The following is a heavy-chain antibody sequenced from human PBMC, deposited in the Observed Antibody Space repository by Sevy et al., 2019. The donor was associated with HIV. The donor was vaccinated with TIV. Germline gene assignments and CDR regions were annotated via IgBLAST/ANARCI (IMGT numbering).Heavy chain of an antibody. CDR2: ISGSGGST. Sequence: GGSLRLSCAASGFTFSSYAMSWVRQAPGKGLEWVSAISGSGGSTYYADSVKGRFTISRDNSKNTLYLQMNSLRAEDTDVYYCARTGDSQQLVPYYYYGMDVWGQGTTVTVSS. V-gene: IGHV3-23*01. J-gene: IGHJ6*02. D-gene: IGHD6-13*01. CDR3: ARTGDSQQLVPYYYYGMDV. CDR1: GFTFSSYA.